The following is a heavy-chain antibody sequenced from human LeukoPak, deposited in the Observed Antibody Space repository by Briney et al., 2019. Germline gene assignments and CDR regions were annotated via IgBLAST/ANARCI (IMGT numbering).Heavy chain of an antibody. CDR3: ASATVRYYDFWSGPSRDAFDL. CDR2: IYYSGST. V-gene: IGHV4-39*01. D-gene: IGHD3-3*01. J-gene: IGHJ3*01. CDR1: GGSISSSSYY. Sequence: SETLSLTCTVSGGSISSSSYYWGWIRQPPGKGLEWIGRIYYSGSTYYNPSLKSRVTISVDTSKNQFSLKLSSVTAADPAVYYCASATVRYYDFWSGPSRDAFDLWGQGTMVTVSS.